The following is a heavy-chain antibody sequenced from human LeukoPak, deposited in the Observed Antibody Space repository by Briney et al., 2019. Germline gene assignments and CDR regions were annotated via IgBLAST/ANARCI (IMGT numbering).Heavy chain of an antibody. D-gene: IGHD5-24*01. CDR3: AGAEGWLQPLDY. J-gene: IGHJ4*02. Sequence: PGGSLRLSCAASGFTFSSYGMHWVRQAPGKGLEWVAVIWYDGSNKYYADSVKGRFTLSRDNSKNPLYLQMNSLRAEDTAVYYCAGAEGWLQPLDYWGQGTLVTVSS. CDR2: IWYDGSNK. CDR1: GFTFSSYG. V-gene: IGHV3-33*01.